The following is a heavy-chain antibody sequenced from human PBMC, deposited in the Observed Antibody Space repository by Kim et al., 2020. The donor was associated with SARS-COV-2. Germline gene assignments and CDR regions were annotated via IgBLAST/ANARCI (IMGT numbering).Heavy chain of an antibody. CDR1: GDSLSSGSYY. J-gene: IGHJ3*02. CDR3: ARDWGRLVERPIGIDI. D-gene: IGHD1-1*01. CDR2: VYSTGST. V-gene: IGHV4-61*01. Sequence: SETLSLSCNVSGDSLSSGSYYWSWLRRPPGKALEWIGYVYSTGSTDYNPSLKSRVTISMDTSKNQFSLRLKSVTSADTAVYYCARDWGRLVERPIGIDIWGQGTTVTVTS.